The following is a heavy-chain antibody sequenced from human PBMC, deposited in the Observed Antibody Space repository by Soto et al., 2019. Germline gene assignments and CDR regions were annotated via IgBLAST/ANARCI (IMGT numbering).Heavy chain of an antibody. CDR2: LSTNSGNT. CDR1: GYTFTSYD. Sequence: QVQLVQSGAEVKKPGASVKVSCKASGYTFTSYDINWVRQATGQGLGWMGWLSTNSGNTGNAHKFQGRVTMTRNTSISTAYRELSSLRSEDTAVYCCSRSLCGDNVDYWGQGTLFTFSS. CDR3: SRSLCGDNVDY. D-gene: IGHD4-17*01. V-gene: IGHV1-8*01. J-gene: IGHJ4*02.